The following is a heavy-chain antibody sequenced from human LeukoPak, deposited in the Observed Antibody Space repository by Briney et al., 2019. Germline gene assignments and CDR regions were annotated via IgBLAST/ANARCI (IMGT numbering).Heavy chain of an antibody. V-gene: IGHV3-53*01. CDR2: IHGGGTT. Sequence: GGSLRLSCAASGFTVISNYMSWVRQAPGKGLEWVSAIHGGGTTYYADSVRGRFTISGDNSKNTLYLQMNSLRAEDTAVYFCARGYSSAWGLFDSWGQGTQVTVSS. D-gene: IGHD6-19*01. CDR1: GFTVISNY. CDR3: ARGYSSAWGLFDS. J-gene: IGHJ4*02.